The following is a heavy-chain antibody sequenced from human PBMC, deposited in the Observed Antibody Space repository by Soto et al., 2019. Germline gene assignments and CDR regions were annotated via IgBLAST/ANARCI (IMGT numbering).Heavy chain of an antibody. CDR2: INAGNGNT. D-gene: IGHD5-12*01. CDR1: GYTFTSYA. V-gene: IGHV1-3*01. Sequence: ASVKVSCKASGYTFTSYAMHWVRQAPGQRLEWMGWINAGNGNTKYSQKFQGRVTITRDTSASTAYMELSSLRSEDTAVYYCARDLLGTIDIGPFDYWGQGTLVTVSS. CDR3: ARDLLGTIDIGPFDY. J-gene: IGHJ4*02.